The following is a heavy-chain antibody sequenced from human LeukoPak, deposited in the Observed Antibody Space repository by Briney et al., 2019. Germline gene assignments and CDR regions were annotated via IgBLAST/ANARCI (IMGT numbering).Heavy chain of an antibody. Sequence: GGTLRLSCAASGFTFSSYAMHWVRQAPGKGLEWVAVISYDGSNKYYADSVKGRFTISRDNSKNTLYLQMNSLRAEDTAVYYCAKFFTGEYVRAFDVWGQGTMVTVSS. CDR2: ISYDGSNK. D-gene: IGHD3-10*02. CDR3: AKFFTGEYVRAFDV. J-gene: IGHJ3*01. V-gene: IGHV3-30*18. CDR1: GFTFSSYA.